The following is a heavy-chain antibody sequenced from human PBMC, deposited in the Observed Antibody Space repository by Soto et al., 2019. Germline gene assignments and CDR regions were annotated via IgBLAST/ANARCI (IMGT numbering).Heavy chain of an antibody. CDR3: ARSWEVGGSYDY. CDR1: GFTVGSNY. D-gene: IGHD6-19*01. J-gene: IGHJ4*02. V-gene: IGHV3-66*01. Sequence: GGSLRLSCAASGFTVGSNYMNWVRQAPGKGLEWVSVIYSGGSTYYADSVKGRFTISRDNSKNTLYLQMNSLRAEDTAVYYCARSWEVGGSYDYWGQGTLVTVSS. CDR2: IYSGGST.